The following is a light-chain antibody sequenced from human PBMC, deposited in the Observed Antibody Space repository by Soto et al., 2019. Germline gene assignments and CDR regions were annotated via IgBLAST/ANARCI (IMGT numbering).Light chain of an antibody. Sequence: QSVLTQPPSASGSPGQSVTISCTGTSSDVGGYNYVSWYQQHPGKAPKLMIYDVNKRPSGVPDRFSGSKSGNTASLTISGLQAEDESDYYCCSYAGSYSWVFGGGTKLTVL. V-gene: IGLV2-11*01. CDR1: SSDVGGYNY. CDR2: DVN. CDR3: CSYAGSYSWV. J-gene: IGLJ3*02.